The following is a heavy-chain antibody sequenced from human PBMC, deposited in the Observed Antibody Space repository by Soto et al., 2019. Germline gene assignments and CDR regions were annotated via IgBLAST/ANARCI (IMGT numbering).Heavy chain of an antibody. D-gene: IGHD4-4*01. CDR2: IIPSFGTA. Sequence: QVQLVQSGAEVKKPGASVKVSCKASGYTFTSYYMHWVRQAPGQGLEWMGGIIPSFGTANYAQKFQGRVTITADESTSTAYMELSSLRSEDTAVYYCARDETVTTGRGLYYYYGMDVWGQGTTVTVSS. CDR3: ARDETVTTGRGLYYYYGMDV. V-gene: IGHV1-69*01. CDR1: GYTFTSYY. J-gene: IGHJ6*02.